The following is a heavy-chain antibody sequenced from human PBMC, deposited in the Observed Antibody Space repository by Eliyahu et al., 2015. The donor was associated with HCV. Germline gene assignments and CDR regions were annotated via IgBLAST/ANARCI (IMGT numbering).Heavy chain of an antibody. D-gene: IGHD6-13*01. J-gene: IGHJ4*02. CDR1: GFSLSTSGVG. Sequence: QITLKESGPTLVKPTQTLTLTCTFSGFSLSTSGVGVGWIRQPPGKALEWLALIYWDDDKRYSPTPKSRLTITKDTSKNQVVLTMTNMDPVDTATYYCAHLAGGDLGNYFDYWGQGTLVTVSS. CDR2: IYWDDDK. V-gene: IGHV2-5*02. CDR3: AHLAGGDLGNYFDY.